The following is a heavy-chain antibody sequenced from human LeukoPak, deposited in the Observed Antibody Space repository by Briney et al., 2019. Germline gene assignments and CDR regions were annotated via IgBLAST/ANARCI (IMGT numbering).Heavy chain of an antibody. Sequence: GGSLRLSCAASGFTFSNYAMNWVRQAPGKGLEWVSYISSSGSTIYYADSVKGRFTISRDNAKNSLYLQMNSLRAEDTAVYYCAELGITMIGGVWGKGTTVSISS. J-gene: IGHJ6*04. V-gene: IGHV3-48*03. CDR1: GFTFSNYA. CDR2: ISSSGSTI. D-gene: IGHD3-10*02. CDR3: AELGITMIGGV.